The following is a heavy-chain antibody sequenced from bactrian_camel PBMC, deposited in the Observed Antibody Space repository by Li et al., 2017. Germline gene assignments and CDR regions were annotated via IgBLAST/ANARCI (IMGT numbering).Heavy chain of an antibody. D-gene: IGHD5*01. Sequence: DVQLVESGGDLVQPGGSLRLSCAASGFLFSSYVMIWVRQAPGKGLGWVSHIDSDGGRTYYSDSVKGRFIISRDNAKNTVYLELNSLKSEDTALYYCVLGVSASTWGQGTQVTVS. CDR1: GFLFSSYV. V-gene: IGHV3S40*01. CDR2: IDSDGGRT. J-gene: IGHJ4*01. CDR3: VLGVSAST.